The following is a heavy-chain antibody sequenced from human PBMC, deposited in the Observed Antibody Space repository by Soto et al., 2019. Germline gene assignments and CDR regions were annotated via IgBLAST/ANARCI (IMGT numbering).Heavy chain of an antibody. J-gene: IGHJ3*02. CDR1: GFTFSNDW. D-gene: IGHD3-10*01. CDR2: IDGDGSTT. V-gene: IGHV3-74*01. CDR3: ARGPRGRFAFDI. Sequence: EVQLVESGGALVQPGGSLRLSCAATGFTFSNDWMHWVRQAPGKGLVWVSRIDGDGSTTNYADSVKGRFTISRDNAKNTLYRQVNTLRDDDTAVYYCARGPRGRFAFDIWGQGTMGTVSS.